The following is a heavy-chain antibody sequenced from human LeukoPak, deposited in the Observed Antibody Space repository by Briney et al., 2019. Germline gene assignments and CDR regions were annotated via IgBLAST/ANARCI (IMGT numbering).Heavy chain of an antibody. CDR1: GFSFSSSV. CDR3: ARDSSPIYGDRAPFDY. CDR2: ITRSDENT. J-gene: IGHJ4*02. V-gene: IGHV3-23*01. D-gene: IGHD4-17*01. Sequence: PGGSLRLSCAASGFSFSSSVMTWVRQAPGKGLEWVSTITRSDENTYYADSVKGRFTISRDNSKNTLYLQMNSLRAEDTAVYYCARDSSPIYGDRAPFDYWGQGTLVTVSS.